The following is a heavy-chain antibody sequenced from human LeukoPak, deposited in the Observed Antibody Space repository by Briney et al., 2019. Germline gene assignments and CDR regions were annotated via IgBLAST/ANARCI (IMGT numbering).Heavy chain of an antibody. CDR3: ARDGDYVFDY. J-gene: IGHJ4*02. V-gene: IGHV3-21*01. CDR2: ITSSSSNT. CDR1: GFTFSTYT. D-gene: IGHD4-17*01. Sequence: GGSLRLSCAASGFTFSTYTMNWVCQAPGKGLEWVSSITSSSSNTFYADSVKGRFTLSRDNAKNSLYLQMSSLRAEDTAVYYCARDGDYVFDYWGQGTLVTVSS.